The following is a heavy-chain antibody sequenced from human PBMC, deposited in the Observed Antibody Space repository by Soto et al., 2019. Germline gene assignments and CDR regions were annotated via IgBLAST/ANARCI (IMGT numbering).Heavy chain of an antibody. CDR2: INAGNGNT. D-gene: IGHD2-15*01. Sequence: ASVKVSCKASGYTFTSYAMHWVRQAPGQRLEWMGWINAGNGNTKYSQKFQGRVTITRDESATTAYMELSSLRSDDTAVYYCAKDGGREGYLGNWFDPWGQGTLVTVSS. J-gene: IGHJ5*02. V-gene: IGHV1-3*01. CDR3: AKDGGREGYLGNWFDP. CDR1: GYTFTSYA.